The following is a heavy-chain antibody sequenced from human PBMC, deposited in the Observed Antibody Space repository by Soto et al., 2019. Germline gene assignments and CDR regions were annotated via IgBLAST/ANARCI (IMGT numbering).Heavy chain of an antibody. CDR3: VMVDNYVTPTPHDV. CDR2: ISPYTGNT. J-gene: IGHJ6*02. V-gene: IGHV1-18*01. Sequence: QVQLVQSGDEVKKPGASVKVSCKASGYIFVNYGIARVRQAPGQGLEWMGWISPYTGNTHSATKVQGRLTMTTDTSTSTAYMDMGSLTSDDTAVYYCVMVDNYVTPTPHDVWGQGTTVTVSS. D-gene: IGHD3-16*01. CDR1: GYIFVNYG.